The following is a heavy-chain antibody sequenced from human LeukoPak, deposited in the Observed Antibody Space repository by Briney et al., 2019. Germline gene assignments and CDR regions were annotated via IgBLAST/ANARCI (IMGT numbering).Heavy chain of an antibody. Sequence: GGSLRLSCEVSGSTLSSHTMNWVRQTPGKELEWVSAISGSGFSTDYADSVKDRFTISRDTSKNTLYLQMNSLGVDDTAVYYCAISGSYDSAFDLWGQGTMVIVSS. V-gene: IGHV3-23*01. CDR2: ISGSGFST. CDR1: GSTLSSHT. D-gene: IGHD1-26*01. J-gene: IGHJ3*01. CDR3: AISGSYDSAFDL.